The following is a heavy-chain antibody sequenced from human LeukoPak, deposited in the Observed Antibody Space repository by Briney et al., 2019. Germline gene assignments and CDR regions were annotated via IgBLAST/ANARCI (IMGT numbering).Heavy chain of an antibody. D-gene: IGHD5-12*01. V-gene: IGHV3-21*01. CDR2: ISSSSSYI. CDR3: ARGPSGYHNT. J-gene: IGHJ4*02. Sequence: GGSLRLSCAASGFTFSSYSMNWVRQAPGKGLEWVSSISSSSSYIYYADSVKGRFTISRDNAKNSLFLQMNSLRAEDTAVYYCARGPSGYHNTGGQGTLVTVSS. CDR1: GFTFSSYS.